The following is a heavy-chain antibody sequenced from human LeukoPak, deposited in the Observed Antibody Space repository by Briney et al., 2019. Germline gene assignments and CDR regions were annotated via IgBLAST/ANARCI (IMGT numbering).Heavy chain of an antibody. J-gene: IGHJ4*02. Sequence: GGSLRLSCAASGFTFSSYAMSWVRQAPGKGLEWVSAISGSGGSTYYADSVEGRFTISRDNSKNTLYLQMNSLRAEDTAVYYCAKILRLGELSPFDYWGQGTLVTVSS. V-gene: IGHV3-23*01. CDR1: GFTFSSYA. D-gene: IGHD3-16*02. CDR2: ISGSGGST. CDR3: AKILRLGELSPFDY.